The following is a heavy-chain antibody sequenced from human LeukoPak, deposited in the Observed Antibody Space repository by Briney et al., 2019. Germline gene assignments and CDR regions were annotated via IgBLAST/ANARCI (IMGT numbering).Heavy chain of an antibody. V-gene: IGHV1-2*04. Sequence: ASVKVSCKASGYTFTGYYMHWVRQAPGQGLEWMGWINPNSGGTNYAQKFQGWVTMTRDTSISTAYTELSRLRSDDTAVYYCARGSRSSWYRYFDYWGQGTLVTASS. CDR2: INPNSGGT. CDR1: GYTFTGYY. J-gene: IGHJ4*02. CDR3: ARGSRSSWYRYFDY. D-gene: IGHD6-13*01.